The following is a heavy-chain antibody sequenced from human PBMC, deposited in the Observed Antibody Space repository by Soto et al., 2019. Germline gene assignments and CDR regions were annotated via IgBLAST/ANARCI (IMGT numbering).Heavy chain of an antibody. Sequence: EVQLVESGGGLVQPGGSLRLSCAASEFTLSNYWMSWVRQAPGRGLEWVANINQNGGKIYYVDSVKGRFTVSRDNAKNSLSLQMNSLSVEDTAVYYCATVVERQCLNQWGQGPLVTVSS. CDR1: EFTLSNYW. D-gene: IGHD2-15*01. CDR3: ATVVERQCLNQ. J-gene: IGHJ4*02. V-gene: IGHV3-7*04. CDR2: INQNGGKI.